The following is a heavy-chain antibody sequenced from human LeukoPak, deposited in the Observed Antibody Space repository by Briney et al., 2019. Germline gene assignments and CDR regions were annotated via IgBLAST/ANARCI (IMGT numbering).Heavy chain of an antibody. V-gene: IGHV3-23*01. CDR1: GFTFSSYA. Sequence: GGSLRLSCAASGFTFSSYAMSWVRQAPGKGLEWVSAISGSGGSTYYADSVKGRFTISRDNSKNTLYLQMNSLRAEDTAVYYCARDKPTYYDFWSGYYTDYYYGMDVWGQGTTVTVSS. D-gene: IGHD3-3*01. CDR3: ARDKPTYYDFWSGYYTDYYYGMDV. J-gene: IGHJ6*02. CDR2: ISGSGGST.